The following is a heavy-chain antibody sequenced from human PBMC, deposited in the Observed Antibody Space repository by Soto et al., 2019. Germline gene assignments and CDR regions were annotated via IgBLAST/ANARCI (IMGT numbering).Heavy chain of an antibody. V-gene: IGHV4-34*01. J-gene: IGHJ4*02. CDR2: INHSGST. CDR3: ARAWWKYVFWGGYYPQGGWYYFDY. D-gene: IGHD3-3*01. CDR1: GGSFSGYY. Sequence: QVQLQQWGAGLLKPSETLSLTCAVYGGSFSGYYWSWIRQPPGKGLEWIGEINHSGSTNYNPSLKSRVTIPVDRSKNQFSLRLSFVTAADTAVYYWARAWWKYVFWGGYYPQGGWYYFDYWGQGTLVTVSS.